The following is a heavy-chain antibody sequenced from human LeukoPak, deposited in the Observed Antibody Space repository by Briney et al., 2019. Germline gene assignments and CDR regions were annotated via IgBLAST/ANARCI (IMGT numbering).Heavy chain of an antibody. CDR3: AKEVIMITFGGVSPGMDV. J-gene: IGHJ6*02. V-gene: IGHV3-30*18. Sequence: PGGSLRLSCAASGFTFSSYGMHWVRQAPGKGLEWVAVISYDGSNKCYADSVKGRFTISRDNSKNTLYLQMNSLRAEDTAVYYCAKEVIMITFGGVSPGMDVWGQGTTVTVSS. CDR1: GFTFSSYG. CDR2: ISYDGSNK. D-gene: IGHD3-16*01.